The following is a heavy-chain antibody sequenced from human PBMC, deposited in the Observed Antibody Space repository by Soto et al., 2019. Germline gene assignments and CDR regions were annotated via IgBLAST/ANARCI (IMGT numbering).Heavy chain of an antibody. CDR1: GYTFTNYG. CDR2: ISAYNGNT. J-gene: IGHJ5*02. V-gene: IGHV1-18*01. D-gene: IGHD3-10*01. Sequence: QVQLVQSGAEVKKPGASVKVSCKASGYTFTNYGISWVRQAPGQGLEWMGWISAYNGNTKYAQKLQGRVTMTTDTSTRTGDLELRSLRSDDTAVHYCARGVGSGSYYNQFSWFDPWGQGTLVTVSS. CDR3: ARGVGSGSYYNQFSWFDP.